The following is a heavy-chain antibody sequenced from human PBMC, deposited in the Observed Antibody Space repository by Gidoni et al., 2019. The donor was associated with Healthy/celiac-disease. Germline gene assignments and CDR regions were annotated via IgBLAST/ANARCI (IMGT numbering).Heavy chain of an antibody. CDR2: IGTAGDT. CDR3: ARGGLGQLVDAFDI. D-gene: IGHD6-6*01. V-gene: IGHV3-13*04. CDR1: GFTFSRYD. J-gene: IGHJ3*02. Sequence: EGQLVESGGGLVQPGGSLSLSCAASGFTFSRYDMHWVRQVTGKGLEWVSGIGTAGDTYYPGSVKGRFTISRENAKNSWYLQMNSLRVGDTAVYYCARGGLGQLVDAFDIWGQGTMVTVSS.